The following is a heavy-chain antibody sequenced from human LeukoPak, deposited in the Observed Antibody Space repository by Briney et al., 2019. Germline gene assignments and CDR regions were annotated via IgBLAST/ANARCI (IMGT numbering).Heavy chain of an antibody. D-gene: IGHD5-12*01. Sequence: GGSLRLSCAASGFTFSGSAMHWVRQASGKGLEWVGRIRSKDNGYAASYTASVKGRFTVSRDDSKNTAYLQMDSLKTEDTAVYFCTRTSDIAWYFDLWGRGTLVTVSS. V-gene: IGHV3-73*01. CDR3: TRTSDIAWYFDL. J-gene: IGHJ2*01. CDR2: IRSKDNGYAA. CDR1: GFTFSGSA.